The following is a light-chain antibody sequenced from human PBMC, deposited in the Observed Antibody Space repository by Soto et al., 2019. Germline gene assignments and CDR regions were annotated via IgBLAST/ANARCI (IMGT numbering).Light chain of an antibody. CDR1: SSNIGAGYV. CDR3: QSYDSSLSDSYV. V-gene: IGLV1-40*01. CDR2: SNI. J-gene: IGLJ1*01. Sequence: SVLTQPLSVSGAPGQRVTISCTGSSSNIGAGYVVHWYQHLPGTAPKLLIYSNINRPSGVPDRFSGSRSDTSASLAITGLQAEDEADYYCQSYDSSLSDSYVFGTGTKVTVL.